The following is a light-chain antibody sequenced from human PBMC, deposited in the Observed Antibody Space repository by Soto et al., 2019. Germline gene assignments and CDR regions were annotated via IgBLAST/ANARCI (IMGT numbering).Light chain of an antibody. V-gene: IGKV1-39*01. CDR2: AAS. CDR1: QSISGY. J-gene: IGKJ3*01. CDR3: QQSYNTLFT. Sequence: DIQMTQSPSSLSASVGDRVTITCRASQSISGYLNWYQQKPGKAPNLLIYAASNLQSGVPSRFSGSGSGTDFTLTISSLQPEDFATYYCQQSYNTLFTFGPGTKVDIK.